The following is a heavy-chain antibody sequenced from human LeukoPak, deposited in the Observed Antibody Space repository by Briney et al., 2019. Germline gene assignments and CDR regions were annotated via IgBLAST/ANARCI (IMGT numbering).Heavy chain of an antibody. Sequence: GGSLRLSCAASGFTFSSYSMNWVRQAPGKGLEWVSSISSSSSYIYYADSVKGRFTISRDNAKNTLYLQMNSLRAEDTAVYYCARDRGYCSGGSCYIFDHWGQGTLVTVSS. D-gene: IGHD2-15*01. J-gene: IGHJ4*02. CDR2: ISSSSSYI. CDR3: ARDRGYCSGGSCYIFDH. CDR1: GFTFSSYS. V-gene: IGHV3-21*01.